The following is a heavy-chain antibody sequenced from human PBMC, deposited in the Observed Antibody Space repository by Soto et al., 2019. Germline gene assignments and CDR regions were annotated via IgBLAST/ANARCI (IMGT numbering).Heavy chain of an antibody. CDR2: ISYDGTNK. D-gene: IGHD3-16*02. CDR3: AKVIENDYVWGSYRNPYYYYGMDV. V-gene: IGHV3-30*18. J-gene: IGHJ6*02. CDR1: GFTFSSYG. Sequence: VQLVESGGGVVQPGRSLRLSCAASGFTFSSYGMHWVRQAPGKGLEWVAVISYDGTNKYYADSVKGRFTISRDNSKNTLYLQMNSLRAEDTAVYYCAKVIENDYVWGSYRNPYYYYGMDVWGQGTTVTVSS.